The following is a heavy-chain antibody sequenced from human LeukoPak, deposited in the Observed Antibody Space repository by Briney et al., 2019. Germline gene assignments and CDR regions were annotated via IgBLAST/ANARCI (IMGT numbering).Heavy chain of an antibody. CDR1: GFTFSSYG. V-gene: IGHV3-33*06. CDR2: IWYDGSNK. Sequence: GGSLRLSCAASGFTFSSYGMHWVRQAPGKGLEWVAVIWYDGSNKYYADSVKGRFTISRDNSKNTLYLQMNSLRSEDTAVYYCAKDDSGWLDYWGQGTLVTVSS. J-gene: IGHJ4*02. D-gene: IGHD6-19*01. CDR3: AKDDSGWLDY.